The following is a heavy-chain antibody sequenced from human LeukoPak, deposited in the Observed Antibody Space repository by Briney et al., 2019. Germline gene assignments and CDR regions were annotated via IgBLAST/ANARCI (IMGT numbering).Heavy chain of an antibody. CDR2: ISAYNGNT. J-gene: IGHJ4*02. CDR1: GYTFTIYG. V-gene: IGHV1-18*01. D-gene: IGHD6-13*01. Sequence: ASVRVSCKASGYTFTIYGISWGRQAPGQGVEWMGWISAYNGNTTYAQKLHGRVTMTTDPSTSTAYMELRSLRSDDTAVYYCARDTGIAAAGKGDYWGQGTLVTVSS. CDR3: ARDTGIAAAGKGDY.